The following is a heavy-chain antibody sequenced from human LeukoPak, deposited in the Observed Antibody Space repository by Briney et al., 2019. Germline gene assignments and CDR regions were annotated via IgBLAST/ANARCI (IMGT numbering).Heavy chain of an antibody. V-gene: IGHV3-30*18. CDR1: GFPFSSYG. CDR2: ISYDGSNK. J-gene: IGHJ6*02. D-gene: IGHD3-10*01. Sequence: GGSLRLSCAASGFPFSSYGMHWVRQAPGKGLEWVEVISYDGSNKYYADSVKGRFTISRDNSKNTLYLQMNSLRAEDTAVYYCAKDSYTMVRGVITPNGMDVWGQGTTVTVSS. CDR3: AKDSYTMVRGVITPNGMDV.